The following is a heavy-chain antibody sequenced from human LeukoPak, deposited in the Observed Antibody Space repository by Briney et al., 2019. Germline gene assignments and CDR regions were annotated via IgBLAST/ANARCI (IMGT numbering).Heavy chain of an antibody. V-gene: IGHV4-59*08. D-gene: IGHD5-18*01. CDR3: ARHGYSSGSGYFDL. J-gene: IGHJ2*01. Sequence: PSETLSLTCTASGGSISSYYWSWIRQPPGKGLEWIGYIYYSGRTNYNPSLKSRDTISVDTSKNQFSLKLTSVTAADTAVYYCARHGYSSGSGYFDLWGRGTLVTVSS. CDR1: GGSISSYY. CDR2: IYYSGRT.